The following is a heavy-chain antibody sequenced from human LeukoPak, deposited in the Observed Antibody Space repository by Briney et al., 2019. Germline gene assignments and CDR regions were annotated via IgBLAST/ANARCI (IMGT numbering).Heavy chain of an antibody. CDR1: EFSISHYA. Sequence: GGSLRLSCKASEFSISHYAMSWVRQAPGKGLEWVSADASSTTSTYYAKSVRGRFTISRDNSMSTVYLQMNSLRVDDTAVYYCSKAPLETCTGAVCYYLDVWGKGTTVIVSS. CDR3: SKAPLETCTGAVCYYLDV. D-gene: IGHD2-8*02. CDR2: DASSTTST. J-gene: IGHJ6*03. V-gene: IGHV3-23*01.